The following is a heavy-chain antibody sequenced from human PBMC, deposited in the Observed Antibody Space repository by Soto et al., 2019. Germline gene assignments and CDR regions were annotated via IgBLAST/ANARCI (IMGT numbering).Heavy chain of an antibody. V-gene: IGHV3-30-3*01. D-gene: IGHD3-10*01. CDR2: ISYDGSNK. J-gene: IGHJ4*02. Sequence: QVQLVESGGGVVQPGRSLRLSCAASGFTFSSYAMHWVRQAPGKGLEWVAVISYDGSNKYYADSVKGRFTISRDNSKNTLYLQMNSLGAEDTAVYYCARDSMAKQTMDYWGQGTLVTVSS. CDR3: ARDSMAKQTMDY. CDR1: GFTFSSYA.